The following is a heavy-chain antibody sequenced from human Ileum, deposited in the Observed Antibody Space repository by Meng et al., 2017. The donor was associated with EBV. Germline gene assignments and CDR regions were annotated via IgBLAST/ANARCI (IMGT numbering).Heavy chain of an antibody. CDR2: IYHSGST. J-gene: IGHJ4*02. V-gene: IGHV4-4*02. Sequence: LHGWGPGLVRPSGTLSLTCAVSGGFISSSNWWSWVRQPPGKGLEWIGEIYHSGSTNYNPSLKSRVTISVDKSKNQFSLNLSSVTAADTAVYYCARVGQWLPIDYWGQGTLVTVSS. CDR3: ARVGQWLPIDY. D-gene: IGHD6-19*01. CDR1: GGFISSSNW.